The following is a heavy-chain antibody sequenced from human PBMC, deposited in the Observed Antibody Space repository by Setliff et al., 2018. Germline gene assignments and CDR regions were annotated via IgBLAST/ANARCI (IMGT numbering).Heavy chain of an antibody. CDR3: ARGGGSYRAGNSRPTYWFDP. D-gene: IGHD2-21*01. Sequence: ASVKVSCKTSGYPFIEHYVNWVRQAPGQGLEWMGWIRPNGGGTHYAQKFQGRVTMTRDTANSTDYMDLSSLTSDDTAIYYCARGGGSYRAGNSRPTYWFDPWGQGTLVTVSS. J-gene: IGHJ5*02. CDR1: GYPFIEHY. CDR2: IRPNGGGT. V-gene: IGHV1-2*02.